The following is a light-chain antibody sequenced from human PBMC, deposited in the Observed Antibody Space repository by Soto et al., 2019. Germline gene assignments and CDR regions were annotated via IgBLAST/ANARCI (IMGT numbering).Light chain of an antibody. Sequence: DIQMTQSPSSLSAVVGDRVTITCRASRGIVDRLAWFPQKPGKAPQFLIQAASNLQSGVPSRFSGSGSGTEFILSINSLQPEDIATYYCLQVSSFPRTFGQGTKVDIK. J-gene: IGKJ1*01. CDR1: RGIVDR. CDR3: LQVSSFPRT. V-gene: IGKV1-12*01. CDR2: AAS.